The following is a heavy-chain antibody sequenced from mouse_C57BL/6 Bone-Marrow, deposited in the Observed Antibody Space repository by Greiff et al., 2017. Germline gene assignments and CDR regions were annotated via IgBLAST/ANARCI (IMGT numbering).Heavy chain of an antibody. CDR2: IDPETGGT. Sequence: VQLQESGAELVRPGASVTLSCKASGYTFTDYEMHWVKQTPVHGLEWIGAIDPETGGTAYNQKFKGKAILTADKSSSTAYMEFRSLTSEDSAVYYCTRDLLWSPFDYSGQGTTLTVSS. CDR3: TRDLLWSPFDY. CDR1: GYTFTDYE. J-gene: IGHJ2*01. D-gene: IGHD2-1*01. V-gene: IGHV1-15*01.